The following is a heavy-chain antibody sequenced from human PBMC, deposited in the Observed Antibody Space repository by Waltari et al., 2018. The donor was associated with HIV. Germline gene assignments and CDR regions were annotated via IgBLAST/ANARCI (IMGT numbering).Heavy chain of an antibody. CDR1: GFTFSRYW. CDR2: LNTDGSHT. D-gene: IGHD3-10*01. Sequence: EVQLVESGGGLVQPGGSLRLSCAAFGFTFSRYWLPWFRQTPGKGLVWVARLNTDGSHTGYADSVGGRFTISRDNAKSTLYLQMNSLKVEDMAVYYCVRGPNAWVGVDYWGPGTLVTVSS. CDR3: VRGPNAWVGVDY. J-gene: IGHJ4*02. V-gene: IGHV3-74*01.